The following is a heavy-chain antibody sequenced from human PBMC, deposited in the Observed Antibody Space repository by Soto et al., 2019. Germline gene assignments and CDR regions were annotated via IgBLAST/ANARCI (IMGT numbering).Heavy chain of an antibody. CDR1: GFILGDYA. CDR3: AKAAATYYCSGGYCYNYYFDS. J-gene: IGHJ4*02. V-gene: IGHV3-30*17. CDR2: ISFDGNHK. Sequence: GGSLRLSCSASGFILGDYALHWVRQAPGKGLEWLAVISFDGNHKYYADSVQGRFTVSRDNSQNTLHLEMNSLRADDTAVYYCAKAAATYYCSGGYCYNYYFDSWGQGTLVTVSS. D-gene: IGHD2-15*01.